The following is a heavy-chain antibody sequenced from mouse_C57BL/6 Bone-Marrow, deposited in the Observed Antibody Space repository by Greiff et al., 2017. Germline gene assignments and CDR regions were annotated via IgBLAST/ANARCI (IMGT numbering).Heavy chain of an antibody. CDR1: GYTFTSYW. V-gene: IGHV1-69*01. CDR3: ASVDAYLPFYAMDY. D-gene: IGHD2-1*01. Sequence: VQLQQPGAELVMPGASVKLSCKASGYTFTSYWMHWVKQRPGQGLEWIGEIDPSDSYTNYNHKFKGKFTLTVDKSSSTAYMQLSSLTSEDSAVYYCASVDAYLPFYAMDYWGQGTSVTVSS. CDR2: IDPSDSYT. J-gene: IGHJ4*01.